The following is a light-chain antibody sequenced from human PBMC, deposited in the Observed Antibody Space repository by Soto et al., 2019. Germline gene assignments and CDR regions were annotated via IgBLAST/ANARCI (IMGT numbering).Light chain of an antibody. CDR1: NSDAGGSTY. CDR3: SSNVGGTSVKI. Sequence: QSALTQPPSASGSPGQSVTISCTGTNSDAGGSTYVSWYQQHPGKAPKLVIYEVIKRPSGVPDRFSGSRSGNTASLTVSGLQAEDEADYYCSSNVGGTSVKIFGGGTKLTVL. V-gene: IGLV2-8*01. CDR2: EVI. J-gene: IGLJ2*01.